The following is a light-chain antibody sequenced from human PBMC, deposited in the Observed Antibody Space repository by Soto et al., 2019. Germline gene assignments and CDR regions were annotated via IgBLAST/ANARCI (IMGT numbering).Light chain of an antibody. V-gene: IGLV2-14*02. J-gene: IGLJ1*01. CDR2: EDT. CDR3: SSYTDRKNLV. Sequence: QSALTQPASVSGSPGQSITISCTGSSSDVGNYNLVSWYQQHPGKAPKLMIYEDTKWPSGVSNRFSGSKSGNTASLTVSALQAEDEADYYCSSYTDRKNLVFGTGTKVTVL. CDR1: SSDVGNYNL.